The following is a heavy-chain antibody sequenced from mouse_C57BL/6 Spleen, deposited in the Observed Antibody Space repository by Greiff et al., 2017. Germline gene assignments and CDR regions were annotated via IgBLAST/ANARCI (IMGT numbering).Heavy chain of an antibody. CDR2: IDPSDSYT. Sequence: QVQLKQPGAELVRPGTSVKLSCKASGYTFTSYWMHWVKQRPGQGLEWIGVIDPSDSYTNYNQKFKGKATLTVDTSSSTAYMQLSSLTSEDSAVYYCARSYDYDFDYWGQGTTLTVSS. CDR3: ARSYDYDFDY. CDR1: GYTFTSYW. J-gene: IGHJ2*01. V-gene: IGHV1-59*01. D-gene: IGHD2-4*01.